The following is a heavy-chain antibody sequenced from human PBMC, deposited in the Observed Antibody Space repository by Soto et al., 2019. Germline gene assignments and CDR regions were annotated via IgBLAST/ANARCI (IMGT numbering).Heavy chain of an antibody. CDR2: ISAYNGNT. V-gene: IGHV1-18*01. CDR3: ARDPIRCSSTSCYYGKEYGMDV. CDR1: GYTFTSYG. Sequence: ASVKVSCKASGYTFTSYGISWVRQAPGQGLEWMGWISAYNGNTNYAQKLQGRVTMTTDTSTSTAYMELRSLRSDDTAVYYCARDPIRCSSTSCYYGKEYGMDVWGQGTTVTVSS. J-gene: IGHJ6*02. D-gene: IGHD2-2*01.